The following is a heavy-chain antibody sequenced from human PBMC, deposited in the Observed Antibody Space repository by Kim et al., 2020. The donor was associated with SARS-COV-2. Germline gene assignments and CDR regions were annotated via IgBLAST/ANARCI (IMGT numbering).Heavy chain of an antibody. D-gene: IGHD3-16*01. J-gene: IGHJ3*02. Sequence: GSTYDNPSRTSRVTISVETSKNQFSLKLSSVTAADTAVYYCARRGYAFDIWGQGTMVTVSS. CDR2: GST. V-gene: IGHV4-39*01. CDR3: ARRGYAFDI.